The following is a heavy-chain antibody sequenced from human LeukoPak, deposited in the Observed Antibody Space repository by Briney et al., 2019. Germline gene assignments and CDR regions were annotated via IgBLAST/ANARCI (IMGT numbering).Heavy chain of an antibody. CDR1: GYTFTAYY. CDR2: INPTGGAT. Sequence: ASVKVSCKASGYTFTAYYMHWVRQAPGQGLEWMGWINPTGGATNYAQNFQGRVTMTRDTSITIAYVELSRLRSDDTAVSYCARGPHCSTTSCYSFDYWGQGTLVTVSS. D-gene: IGHD2-2*01. J-gene: IGHJ4*02. CDR3: ARGPHCSTTSCYSFDY. V-gene: IGHV1-2*02.